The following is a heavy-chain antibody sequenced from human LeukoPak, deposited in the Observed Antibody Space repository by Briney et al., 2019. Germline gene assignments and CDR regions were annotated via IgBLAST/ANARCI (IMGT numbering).Heavy chain of an antibody. CDR2: ISWNGARI. CDR3: VKAHRSWMDTSAFDI. J-gene: IGHJ3*02. Sequence: GGSLRLSCLTSGFIFDDYAMHWVRQGPGKGLEWVSGISWNGARIVYADSVKGRFTISRDNVRGSLSLQMDDLSGEDMALYYCVKAHRSWMDTSAFDIWGQGTMVTVSS. D-gene: IGHD5-18*01. V-gene: IGHV3-9*03. CDR1: GFIFDDYA.